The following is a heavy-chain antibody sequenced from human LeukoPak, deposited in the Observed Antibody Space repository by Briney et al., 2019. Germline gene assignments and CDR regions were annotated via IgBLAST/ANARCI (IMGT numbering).Heavy chain of an antibody. CDR2: IVPQFGTS. V-gene: IGHV1-69*13. D-gene: IGHD2-21*01. Sequence: SVKVSRQASGGTVTDYGISWVRQAPRQGLEWMGGIVPQFGTSHYAQKFQGRLTITADEATNTLYMELSSLRLEDTGVYYCARDDCTDGSCSTDYWGQGTLVTVSS. J-gene: IGHJ4*02. CDR3: ARDDCTDGSCSTDY. CDR1: GGTVTDYG.